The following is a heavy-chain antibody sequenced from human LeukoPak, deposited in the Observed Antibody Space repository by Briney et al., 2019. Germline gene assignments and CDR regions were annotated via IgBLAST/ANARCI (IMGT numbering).Heavy chain of an antibody. CDR3: AKDRYSPPYYFDY. CDR2: ISGGGDST. D-gene: IGHD5-12*01. V-gene: IGHV3-23*01. Sequence: GGSLRLSCAASGFPFSSFPMSWVRQAPGKGLEWVSGISGGGDSTYYADSVQGRFTISRDHSKNTLYLQMNSLRAEDTAVYYCAKDRYSPPYYFDYGGQGTLVTVSS. J-gene: IGHJ4*02. CDR1: GFPFSSFP.